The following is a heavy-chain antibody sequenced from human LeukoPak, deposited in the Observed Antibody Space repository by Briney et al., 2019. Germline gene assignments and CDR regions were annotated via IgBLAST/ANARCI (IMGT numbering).Heavy chain of an antibody. J-gene: IGHJ3*02. V-gene: IGHV4-59*01. CDR2: IYNRGTT. CDR1: GGSISDYH. D-gene: IGHD3-10*01. Sequence: SETLSLTCTVSGGSISDYHWTWIRQPPGKALEYIGYIYNRGTTYYNPSLKSRVTISVDTSKNQFSLKLSSVTAADTAVYYRARAGNKLSGAFDIWGQGAMVTVSS. CDR3: ARAGNKLSGAFDI.